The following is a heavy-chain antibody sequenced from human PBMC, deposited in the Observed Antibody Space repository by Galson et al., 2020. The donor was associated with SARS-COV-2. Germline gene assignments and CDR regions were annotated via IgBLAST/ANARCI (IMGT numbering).Heavy chain of an antibody. CDR1: GFTFGDFA. CDR3: ARGGFPYYYYMDV. J-gene: IGHJ6*03. CDR2: IRRRTYDGTT. V-gene: IGHV3-49*03. Sequence: GESLKISCTVAGFTFGDFAMSWFRQEPGKGLEWDGFIRRRTYDGTTEYAASVKDRFTISRDDSKNVAYLQINSLITEDTAVYYCARGGFPYYYYMDVWGKGTTVTVSS.